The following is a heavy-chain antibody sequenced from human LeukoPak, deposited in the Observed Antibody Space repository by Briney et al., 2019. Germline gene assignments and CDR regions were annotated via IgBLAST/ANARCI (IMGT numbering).Heavy chain of an antibody. CDR1: GFTFGDYA. J-gene: IGHJ5*02. CDR3: TRDDSGYDPESWFDP. V-gene: IGHV3-49*03. Sequence: GGSLRLSCTASGFTFGDYAMSWFRQAPGKGLEWVGFIRSKAYGGTTEYAASVKGRFTISRDDSKSIAYLQMNSLKTEDTAVYYCTRDDSGYDPESWFDPWGQGTLVTVSS. D-gene: IGHD5-12*01. CDR2: IRSKAYGGTT.